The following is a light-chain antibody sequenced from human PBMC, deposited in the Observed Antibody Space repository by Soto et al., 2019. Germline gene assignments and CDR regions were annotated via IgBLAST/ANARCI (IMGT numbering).Light chain of an antibody. CDR1: SRDVGGYND. Sequence: QSALTQPRSVSGSPGQSVTISCTGTSRDVGGYNDVSWYQQHPGKAPKLMIYDVSKRPSGVPDRFSGSKSGNTASLTISGLQAEDEADYYCCSYAGSYTSFGTGTKLTVL. CDR3: CSYAGSYTS. CDR2: DVS. J-gene: IGLJ1*01. V-gene: IGLV2-11*01.